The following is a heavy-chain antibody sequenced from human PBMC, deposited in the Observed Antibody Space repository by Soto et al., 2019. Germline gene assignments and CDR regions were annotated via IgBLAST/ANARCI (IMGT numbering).Heavy chain of an antibody. J-gene: IGHJ1*01. V-gene: IGHV4-34*01. Sequence: QVQLQQWGAGLLKPSETLSLTCAVYGGSFSGYYWSWIRQPPGKGLEWIGEINHSGSTNYNPSLKSRVTISVDTSKNQFSLKLSSVTAADTAVYYCARDRTYNRGAPGYFQHWGQGTLVTVSS. CDR3: ARDRTYNRGAPGYFQH. CDR1: GGSFSGYY. CDR2: INHSGST. D-gene: IGHD1-1*01.